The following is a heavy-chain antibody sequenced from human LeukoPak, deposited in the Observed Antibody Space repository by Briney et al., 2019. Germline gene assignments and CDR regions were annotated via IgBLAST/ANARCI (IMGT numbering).Heavy chain of an antibody. Sequence: PSETLSLTCTVSGGSISSYYWSWIRQPPGKGLEWIGYIYYSGSTDYNPSLKSRVTISVDTSKNQFSLKLSSVTAADTAVYYCARESGNYDSSGYLLYAFDIWGQGTMVTVSS. D-gene: IGHD3-22*01. CDR1: GGSISSYY. V-gene: IGHV4-59*01. J-gene: IGHJ3*02. CDR2: IYYSGST. CDR3: ARESGNYDSSGYLLYAFDI.